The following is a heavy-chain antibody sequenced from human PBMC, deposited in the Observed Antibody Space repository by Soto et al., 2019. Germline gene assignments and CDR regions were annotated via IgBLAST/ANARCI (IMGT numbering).Heavy chain of an antibody. V-gene: IGHV1-18*01. CDR2: ISAYNGNT. D-gene: IGHD3-9*01. Sequence: QVQLVQSGAEVKKPGASVKVSCKASGYTFTSYGISWVRQAPGQGLEWMGWISAYNGNTNYAQKLQGRVTMTTDTTTRTAYMELRILRSDDTAGYYCARGTTYYDILTGSYPAPLTRPPRLRSDSGMDVWGQGTTVTVSS. J-gene: IGHJ6*02. CDR3: ARGTTYYDILTGSYPAPLTRPPRLRSDSGMDV. CDR1: GYTFTSYG.